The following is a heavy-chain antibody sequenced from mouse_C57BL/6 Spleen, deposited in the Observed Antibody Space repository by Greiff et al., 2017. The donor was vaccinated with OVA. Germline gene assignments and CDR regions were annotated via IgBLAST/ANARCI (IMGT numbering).Heavy chain of an antibody. CDR3: AREDYDGY. D-gene: IGHD2-4*01. CDR2: IHPNSGST. J-gene: IGHJ2*01. Sequence: QVHVKQPGAELVKPGASVKLSCKASGYTFTSYWMHWVKQRPGQGLEWIGMIHPNSGSTNYNEKFKSKATLTVDKSSSTAYMQLSSLTSEDSAVYYCAREDYDGYWGQGTTLTVSS. V-gene: IGHV1-64*01. CDR1: GYTFTSYW.